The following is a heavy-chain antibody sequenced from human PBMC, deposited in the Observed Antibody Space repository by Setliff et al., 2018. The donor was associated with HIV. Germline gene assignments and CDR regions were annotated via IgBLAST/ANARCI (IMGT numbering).Heavy chain of an antibody. CDR1: GYTFTDFY. V-gene: IGHV1-2*06. Sequence: GASVKVSCKASGYTFTDFYIHWVRQAPGQGLEWIGRINPKSGVADYLKKFQGRVTMTTDTSTNTAHMELIRPRFDDTAVYYCARQLSNSLDFWGQGAQVTVSS. J-gene: IGHJ4*02. CDR3: ARQLSNSLDF. CDR2: INPKSGVA. D-gene: IGHD7-27*01.